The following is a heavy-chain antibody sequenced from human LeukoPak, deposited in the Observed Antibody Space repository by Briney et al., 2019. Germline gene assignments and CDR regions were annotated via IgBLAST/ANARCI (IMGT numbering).Heavy chain of an antibody. D-gene: IGHD3-9*01. V-gene: IGHV3-33*01. CDR3: ARYGRVLRYFDWLSSSLDY. Sequence: GGSLRLSCAASGFTFSSYGMHWVRQAPGKGLEWVAVIWYDGSNKYYADSVKGRFTISRDNSKNTLYLQMNSLRAEDTAVYYCARYGRVLRYFDWLSSSLDYWGQGTLVTVSS. CDR2: IWYDGSNK. CDR1: GFTFSSYG. J-gene: IGHJ4*02.